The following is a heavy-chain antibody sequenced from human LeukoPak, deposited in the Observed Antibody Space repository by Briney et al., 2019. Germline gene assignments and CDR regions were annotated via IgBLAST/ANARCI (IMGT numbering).Heavy chain of an antibody. D-gene: IGHD2-2*01. V-gene: IGHV1-46*01. J-gene: IGHJ4*02. CDR3: ARVSSTSWIDY. CDR2: ISPSGGST. CDR1: GYTFTGYW. Sequence: ASVKVSCKAFGYTFTGYWMHWVRQAPGQGPEWMGVISPSGGSTIYAQKFKGRVTLTRDMSTSTDYLELSSLRSEDTAVYYCARVSSTSWIDYWGQGTLVTVSS.